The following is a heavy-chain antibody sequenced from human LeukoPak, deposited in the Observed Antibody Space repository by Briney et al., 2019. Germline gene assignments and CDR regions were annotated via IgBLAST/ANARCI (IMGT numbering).Heavy chain of an antibody. CDR2: INHSGST. J-gene: IGHJ4*02. Sequence: PSETLSLTCAVYGGSFSGHYWSWIRQPPGKGLEWIGEINHSGSTNYNPSLKSRVTISVDTSKNQFSLKLSSVTAADTAVYYCASTVACTKDFDYWGQGTLVTVSS. V-gene: IGHV4-34*01. D-gene: IGHD5-12*01. CDR3: ASTVACTKDFDY. CDR1: GGSFSGHY.